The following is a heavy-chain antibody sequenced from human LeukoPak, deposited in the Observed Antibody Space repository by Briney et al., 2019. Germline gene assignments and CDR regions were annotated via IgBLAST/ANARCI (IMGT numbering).Heavy chain of an antibody. CDR3: AREGEAAAGAFDN. CDR1: GGSIRGYY. D-gene: IGHD6-13*01. J-gene: IGHJ4*02. CDR2: MYYSGSS. Sequence: SETLSLTCTVSGGSIRGYYWSWIRQPPGKGLEWIGYMYYSGSSKYNPYLKSRATISRDTSKNQFSLKLTSVTVADTAVYFCAREGEAAAGAFDNWGQGTLVTVSA. V-gene: IGHV4-59*01.